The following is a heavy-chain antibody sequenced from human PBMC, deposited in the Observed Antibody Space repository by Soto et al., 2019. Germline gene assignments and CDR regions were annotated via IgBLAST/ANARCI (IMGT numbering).Heavy chain of an antibody. CDR2: ISYDGSNK. J-gene: IGHJ4*02. V-gene: IGHV3-30-3*01. D-gene: IGHD3-22*01. Sequence: VQLVESGGGVVQPGRSLRLSCAASGFTFSSYAMHWVRQAPGKGLEWVAVISYDGSNKYYADSVKGRFTISRDNSKNTLYLQMNSLRAEDTAVYYCARNKYYYDSSGYYSPDYWGQGTLVTVSS. CDR3: ARNKYYYDSSGYYSPDY. CDR1: GFTFSSYA.